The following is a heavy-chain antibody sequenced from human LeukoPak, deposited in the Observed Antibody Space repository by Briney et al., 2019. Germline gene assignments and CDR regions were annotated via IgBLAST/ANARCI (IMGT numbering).Heavy chain of an antibody. J-gene: IGHJ4*02. CDR3: AREGGGASDYGDYRTALDY. D-gene: IGHD4-17*01. V-gene: IGHV1-69*06. CDR2: IIPIFGTA. CDR1: GGTFSSYA. Sequence: ASVKVSCKASGGTFSSYAISWARQAPGQGLEWMGGIIPIFGTANYAQKFQGRVTITADKSTSTAYMELSSLRSEDTAVYYCAREGGGASDYGDYRTALDYWGQGTLVTVSS.